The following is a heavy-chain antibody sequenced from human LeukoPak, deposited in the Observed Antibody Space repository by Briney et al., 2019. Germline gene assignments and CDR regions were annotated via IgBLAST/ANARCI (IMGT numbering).Heavy chain of an antibody. V-gene: IGHV2-5*01. CDR1: GFSLSTSGVG. CDR3: ARSYSDYDYFNNWFDP. J-gene: IGHJ5*02. Sequence: SGPTLGKPTQTLTLTCTFSGFSLSTSGVGVGWIRQPPGKALEWLALIYWNDDKRYSPSLKSRLTISKDTSKNQVVLTMTNMDPVDTATYYCARSYSDYDYFNNWFDPWGQGTLVTVSS. CDR2: IYWNDDK. D-gene: IGHD5-12*01.